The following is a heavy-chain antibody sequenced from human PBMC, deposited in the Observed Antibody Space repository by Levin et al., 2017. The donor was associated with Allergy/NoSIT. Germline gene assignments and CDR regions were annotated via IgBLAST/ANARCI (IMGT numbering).Heavy chain of an antibody. CDR1: GFTFSSYA. Sequence: GGSLRLSCAASGFTFSSYAMHWVRQAPGKGLEWVAVISYDGSNKYYADSVKGRFTISRDNSKNTLYLQMNSLRAEDTAVYYCAGSERWFGESPGNWGQGTLVTVSS. V-gene: IGHV3-30-3*01. CDR3: AGSERWFGESPGN. D-gene: IGHD3-10*01. J-gene: IGHJ4*02. CDR2: ISYDGSNK.